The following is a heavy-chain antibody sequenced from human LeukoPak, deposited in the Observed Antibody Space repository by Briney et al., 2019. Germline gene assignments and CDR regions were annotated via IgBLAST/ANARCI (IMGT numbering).Heavy chain of an antibody. J-gene: IGHJ4*02. V-gene: IGHV1-24*01. CDR1: GYTLTELS. Sequence: GASVKVSCKVSGYTLTELSMHWVRQAPGKGLEWMGGFDPEDGETIYAQKFQGRVTMTTDTSTSTAYMELRSLRSDDTAVYYCARENYGDYPLDYWGQGTLVTVSS. CDR2: FDPEDGET. D-gene: IGHD4-17*01. CDR3: ARENYGDYPLDY.